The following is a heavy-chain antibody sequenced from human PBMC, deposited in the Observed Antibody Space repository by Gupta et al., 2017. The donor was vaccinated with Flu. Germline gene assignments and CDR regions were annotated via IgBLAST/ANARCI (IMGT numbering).Heavy chain of an antibody. J-gene: IGHJ2*01. D-gene: IGHD1-26*01. CDR3: ARTLATTVGATMIIRWYFDL. V-gene: IGHV4-59*08. CDR2: IYYSGST. Sequence: SWIRQPPGKGLEWIGYIYYSGSTNYNPSLKSRVTISVDTSKNQFSLKLSSVTAADTAVYYCARTLATTVGATMIIRWYFDLWGRGTLVTLSS.